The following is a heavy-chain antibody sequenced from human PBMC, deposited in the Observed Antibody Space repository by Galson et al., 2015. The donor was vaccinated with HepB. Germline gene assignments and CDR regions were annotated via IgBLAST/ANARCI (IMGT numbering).Heavy chain of an antibody. CDR3: ARAVRGVPAPNWFDP. CDR2: ISSSSSYI. V-gene: IGHV3-21*01. J-gene: IGHJ5*02. D-gene: IGHD2-2*01. CDR1: GFTFSSYS. Sequence: SLRLSCAASGFTFSSYSMNWVRQAPGKGLEWVSSISSSSSYIYYADSVKGRFTISRDNAKNSLYLQMNSLRAEDTAVYYCARAVRGVPAPNWFDPWGQGTLVTVSS.